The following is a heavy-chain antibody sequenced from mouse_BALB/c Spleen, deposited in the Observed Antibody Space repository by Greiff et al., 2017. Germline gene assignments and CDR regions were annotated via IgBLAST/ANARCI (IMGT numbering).Heavy chain of an antibody. D-gene: IGHD2-14*01. CDR3: VREGNYRYDGFAY. CDR2: IWTGGGT. Sequence: VQLQESGPGLVAPSQSLSITCTVSGFSLTSYDISWIRQPPGKGLEWLGVIWTGGGTNYNSAFMSRLSISKDNSKSQVFLKMNSLQTDDTAIYYCVREGNYRYDGFAYWGQGTLVTVSA. J-gene: IGHJ3*01. CDR1: GFSLTSYD. V-gene: IGHV2-9-2*01.